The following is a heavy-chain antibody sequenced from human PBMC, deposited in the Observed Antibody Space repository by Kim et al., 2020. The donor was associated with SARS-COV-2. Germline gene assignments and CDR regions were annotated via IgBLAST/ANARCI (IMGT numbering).Heavy chain of an antibody. J-gene: IGHJ6*02. V-gene: IGHV1-69*13. CDR3: AREGVVPAAYYYYGMDV. Sequence: SVKVSCKASGGTFSSYAISWVRQAPGQGLEWMGGIIPIFGTANYAQKFQGRVTITADESTSTAYMELSSLRSEDTAVYYCAREGVVPAAYYYYGMDVWGQGTTVTVSS. D-gene: IGHD2-2*01. CDR1: GGTFSSYA. CDR2: IIPIFGTA.